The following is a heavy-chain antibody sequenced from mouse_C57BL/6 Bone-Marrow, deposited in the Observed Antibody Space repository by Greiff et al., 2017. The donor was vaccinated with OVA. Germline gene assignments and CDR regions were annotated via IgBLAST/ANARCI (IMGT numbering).Heavy chain of an antibody. CDR2: IEPETGGT. V-gene: IGHV1-15*01. Sequence: QVQLKESGAELVRPGASVTLSCKASGYTFTDYEMHWVKQTPVHGLEWIGAIEPETGGTAYNQKFKGKAILTADKSSSTAYMELRSLTSEDSAVYYCTRYDYDEGFAYWGQGTLVTVSA. J-gene: IGHJ3*01. D-gene: IGHD2-4*01. CDR3: TRYDYDEGFAY. CDR1: GYTFTDYE.